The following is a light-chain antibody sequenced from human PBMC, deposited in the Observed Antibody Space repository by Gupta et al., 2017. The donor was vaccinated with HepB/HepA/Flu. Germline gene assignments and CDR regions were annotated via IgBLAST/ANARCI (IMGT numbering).Light chain of an antibody. J-gene: IGKJ4*01. CDR3: QQAYRFPHT. CDR1: QDIGSW. CDR2: GAS. Sequence: DIQMTQSPSSVSASVGDRITITCRASQDIGSWLAWYQQKPGKAPEPLIYGASSLQSGVPSRISGSGSGTDFTLTITSLQPEDFATYYCQQAYRFPHTFGXGTKVEIK. V-gene: IGKV1D-12*01.